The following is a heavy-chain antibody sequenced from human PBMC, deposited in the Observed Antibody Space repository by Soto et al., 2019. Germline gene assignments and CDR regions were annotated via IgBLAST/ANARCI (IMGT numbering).Heavy chain of an antibody. Sequence: ASVKVSCKASGYTFTSYAMHWVRQAPGQRLEWMGWINAGNGNTKYSQKFQGRVTITRDTSASTAYMELSSLRSEDTAVYYCARDRINRGIAATDRRFDPWGQGXLVTVYS. D-gene: IGHD6-13*01. CDR3: ARDRINRGIAATDRRFDP. CDR2: INAGNGNT. J-gene: IGHJ5*02. CDR1: GYTFTSYA. V-gene: IGHV1-3*01.